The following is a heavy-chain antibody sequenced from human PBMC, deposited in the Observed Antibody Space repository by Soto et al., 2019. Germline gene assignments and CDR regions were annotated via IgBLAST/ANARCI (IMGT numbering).Heavy chain of an antibody. J-gene: IGHJ4*02. D-gene: IGHD1-26*01. Sequence: EVQLVESGGGLVQPGGSLRLSCAASGFPVTSDHMSWVRQPPGKGLEWVSLMYSGGNTNYPDSVKGRFTISRDNSRNTVHLQMNSLRAEDTAVYYCARGGATDFDYWGQGTLVTVSS. CDR3: ARGGATDFDY. V-gene: IGHV3-66*01. CDR1: GFPVTSDH. CDR2: MYSGGNT.